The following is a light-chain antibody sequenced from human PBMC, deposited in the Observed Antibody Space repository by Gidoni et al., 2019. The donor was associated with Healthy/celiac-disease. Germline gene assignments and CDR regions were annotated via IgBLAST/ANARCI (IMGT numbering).Light chain of an antibody. Sequence: QSALTQPASVSGSPGQSITISCTGTSSDVGSYNLVSWYQQHPGKAPILMIYEVSKRPSGVSNRFSGSKSGNTASLTISGLQAEDEADYYCCSYAGSSYVVFGGGTKLTVL. CDR3: CSYAGSSYVV. CDR2: EVS. V-gene: IGLV2-23*02. J-gene: IGLJ2*01. CDR1: SSDVGSYNL.